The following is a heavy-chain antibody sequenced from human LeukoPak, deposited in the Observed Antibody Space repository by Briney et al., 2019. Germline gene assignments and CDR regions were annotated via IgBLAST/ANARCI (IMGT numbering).Heavy chain of an antibody. J-gene: IGHJ4*02. CDR2: ISSSSSYI. Sequence: GRSLRLSCAASGFTFSSYSMNWVRQAPGKGLEWVSSISSSSSYIYYADSVKGRFTISRDNAKNSLYLQMNSLRAEDTAVYYCARVWELAYDFDYWGQGTLVTVSS. D-gene: IGHD1-26*01. CDR3: ARVWELAYDFDY. CDR1: GFTFSSYS. V-gene: IGHV3-21*01.